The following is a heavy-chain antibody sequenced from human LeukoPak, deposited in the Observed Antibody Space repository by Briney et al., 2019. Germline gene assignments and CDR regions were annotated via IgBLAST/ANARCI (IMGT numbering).Heavy chain of an antibody. CDR3: ARLRTTVSSFDP. D-gene: IGHD4-17*01. CDR1: GGSISSYY. J-gene: IGHJ5*02. V-gene: IGHV4-59*01. Sequence: SETLSLTCTVSGGSISSYYWSWIRQPPGKGLEYIAYIDYSGTTNYNPSLRNRVTISGDTSNNQFSLKLTSVSAADTAMYYCARLRTTVSSFDPWGQGTLVTVSS. CDR2: IDYSGTT.